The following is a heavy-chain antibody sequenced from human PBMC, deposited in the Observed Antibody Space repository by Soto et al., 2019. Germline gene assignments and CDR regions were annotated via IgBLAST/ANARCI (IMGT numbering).Heavy chain of an antibody. CDR1: GFTFSSYA. CDR2: ISGSGGST. J-gene: IGHJ4*02. Sequence: EVQLLESGGGLVQPGGSLRLSCAASGFTFSSYAMSWVRQAPGKGLEWVSAISGSGGSTYNADSVKGWFTISRDNSKNTLYLQMNSLRAEDTDVYYCAKSRIRAGYNYDYWGQGTLVTVS. D-gene: IGHD5-12*01. CDR3: AKSRIRAGYNYDY. V-gene: IGHV3-23*01.